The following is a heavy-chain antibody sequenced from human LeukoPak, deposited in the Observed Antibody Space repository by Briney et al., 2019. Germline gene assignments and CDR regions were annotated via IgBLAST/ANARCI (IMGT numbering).Heavy chain of an antibody. V-gene: IGHV3-21*04. J-gene: IGHJ4*02. Sequence: GGSLRLSCAASGFTFSSYSMNWVRQAPGKGLEWVSSISSSSSYIYYADSVKGRFTISRDNAKNSLYLQMNSLRAEDTAVYYCAKGHYYDSSGYLGWGQGTLVTVSS. D-gene: IGHD3-22*01. CDR3: AKGHYYDSSGYLG. CDR1: GFTFSSYS. CDR2: ISSSSSYI.